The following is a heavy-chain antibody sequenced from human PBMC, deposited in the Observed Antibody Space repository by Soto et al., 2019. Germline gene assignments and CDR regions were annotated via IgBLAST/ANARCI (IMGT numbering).Heavy chain of an antibody. V-gene: IGHV1-69*02. J-gene: IGHJ4*02. CDR1: GGTFSSYT. CDR3: ASNVDTAMALFDY. Sequence: ASVKVSCKASGGTFSSYTISWVRQAPGQGLEWMGRIIPILGIANYAQKFQGRVTITADKSTSTAYMELSSLRYEDTAVFYCASNVDTAMALFDYWGQGTLVTVSS. CDR2: IIPILGIA. D-gene: IGHD5-18*01.